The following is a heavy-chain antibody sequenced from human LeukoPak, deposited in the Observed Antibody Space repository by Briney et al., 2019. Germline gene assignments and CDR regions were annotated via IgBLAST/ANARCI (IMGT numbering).Heavy chain of an antibody. Sequence: PGGSLRLSCAASGFTFSSYAMHWVRQAPGKGLEWVAVISYDGSNKYYADSVKGRFTISRDNSKNTLYLQMNSLRAEDTAVYYCARAGGDDYEGYFDYWGQGTLVTVSS. CDR2: ISYDGSNK. J-gene: IGHJ4*02. D-gene: IGHD4-17*01. CDR1: GFTFSSYA. V-gene: IGHV3-30-3*01. CDR3: ARAGGDDYEGYFDY.